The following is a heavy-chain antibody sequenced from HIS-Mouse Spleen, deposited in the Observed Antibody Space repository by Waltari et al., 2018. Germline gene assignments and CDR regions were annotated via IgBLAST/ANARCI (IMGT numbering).Heavy chain of an antibody. D-gene: IGHD6-13*01. CDR3: AREIPYSSSWYDWYFDL. Sequence: QLQLQESGPGLVKPSETLSHTCTVPGGSISSSRYHWGWIRQPPGKGLEWIGSIYYSGSTYYNPSLKSRVTISVDTSKNQFSLKLSSVTAADTAVYYCAREIPYSSSWYDWYFDLWGRGTLVTVSS. J-gene: IGHJ2*01. CDR1: GGSISSSRYH. V-gene: IGHV4-39*07. CDR2: IYYSGST.